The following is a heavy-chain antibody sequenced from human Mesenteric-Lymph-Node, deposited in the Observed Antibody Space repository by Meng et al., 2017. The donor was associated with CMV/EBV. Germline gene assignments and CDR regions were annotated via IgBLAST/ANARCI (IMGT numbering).Heavy chain of an antibody. J-gene: IGHJ6*02. D-gene: IGHD2-15*01. CDR3: ARDRVGSGYYGMDV. V-gene: IGHV3-23*01. CDR2: ISANGANT. CDR1: GLSFSDYA. Sequence: GESLKISCAASGLSFSDYAMSWVRQAPGKGLEWVSGISANGANTYYADSVKGRFTISRDNSKNTLYLQMNSLRAEDTAVYYCARDRVGSGYYGMDVWGLGTTVTVSS.